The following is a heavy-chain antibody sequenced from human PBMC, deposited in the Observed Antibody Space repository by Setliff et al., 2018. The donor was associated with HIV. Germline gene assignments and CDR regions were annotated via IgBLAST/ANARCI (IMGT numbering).Heavy chain of an antibody. D-gene: IGHD3-10*01. V-gene: IGHV3-7*01. CDR3: ARKLRPGHGVDV. CDR2: IGQDGSEK. J-gene: IGHJ6*02. Sequence: GGSLRLSCAASRFDFNNYRMCWVRQAPGKGLEWVANIGQDGSEKNYVDSVKGRFTISRGNAKNSMDLQMNSLRAEDTAIYYCARKLRPGHGVDVWGQGATVTVSS. CDR1: RFDFNNYR.